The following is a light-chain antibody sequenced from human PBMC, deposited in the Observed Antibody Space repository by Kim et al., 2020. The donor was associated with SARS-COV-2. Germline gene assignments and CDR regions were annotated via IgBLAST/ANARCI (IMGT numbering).Light chain of an antibody. CDR3: QQYGNSPHT. Sequence: EIVLTQSPGTLSLSPGERATLSCRASQSVSSSYLAWYQQKPGQAPRLLIYGASSRATGVPDRFSGSGSGTDFTLTITRLEPEDFAVYYCQQYGNSPHTFGQGTKVDNK. V-gene: IGKV3-20*01. CDR2: GAS. CDR1: QSVSSSY. J-gene: IGKJ1*01.